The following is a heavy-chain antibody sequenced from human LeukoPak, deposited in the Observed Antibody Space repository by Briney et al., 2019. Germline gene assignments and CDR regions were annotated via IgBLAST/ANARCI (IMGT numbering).Heavy chain of an antibody. CDR1: GGSISSSSYY. Sequence: SETLSLTCTVSGGSISSSSYYWGWIRQPPGKGLEWIGSIYYSGTTYYNPSLKSRVTISVDTSKNQFSLKLSSVTAADTAVYYCARVEGQVPTGLDCWGEGTLGTVSS. D-gene: IGHD3-10*01. V-gene: IGHV4-39*07. CDR2: IYYSGTT. J-gene: IGHJ4*02. CDR3: ARVEGQVPTGLDC.